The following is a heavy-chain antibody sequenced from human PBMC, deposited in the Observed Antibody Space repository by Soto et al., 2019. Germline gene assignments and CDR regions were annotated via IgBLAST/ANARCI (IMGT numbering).Heavy chain of an antibody. CDR1: GVTFISYW. CDR2: INGGGGST. V-gene: IGHV3-74*01. Sequence: GGSLRLSCAASGVTFISYWMHWFRQATGKGLMWVSRINGGGGSTTYADSVKGRFTISRDNAKNTLYLQMNGLRAEDTALYYCARWFTYGNFDYFDYWGQGTQVTVSS. D-gene: IGHD3-10*01. CDR3: ARWFTYGNFDYFDY. J-gene: IGHJ4*02.